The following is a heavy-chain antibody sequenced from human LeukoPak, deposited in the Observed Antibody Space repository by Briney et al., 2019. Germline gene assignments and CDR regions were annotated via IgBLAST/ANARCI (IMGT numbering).Heavy chain of an antibody. CDR1: GFTFSSYS. J-gene: IGHJ4*02. V-gene: IGHV3-21*01. CDR3: ARGSHERGIPSPFDY. D-gene: IGHD2-21*01. CDR2: ISSSSSYI. Sequence: GGSLRLSCAASGFTFSSYSMNWFRQAPGKGLEWVSSISSSSSYIYYADSVKGRFTISRDNAKNSLYLQMNSLRAEDTAVYYCARGSHERGIPSPFDYWGQGTLVTVSS.